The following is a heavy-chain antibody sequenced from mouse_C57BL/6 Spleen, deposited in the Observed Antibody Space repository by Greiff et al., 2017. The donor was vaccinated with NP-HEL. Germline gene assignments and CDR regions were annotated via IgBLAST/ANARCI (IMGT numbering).Heavy chain of an antibody. CDR2: FYPGSGSI. CDR3: ARHDEGYYYGSSPFDD. D-gene: IGHD1-1*01. J-gene: IGHJ2*01. Sequence: VQLQQSGAELVKPGASVKLSCKASGYTFTEYTIHWVKQRSGQGLEWIGWFYPGSGSIKYNEKFKDKATLTADKSSSTVYMELSRLTSEDSAVYFCARHDEGYYYGSSPFDDWGQGTTLTVSS. CDR1: GYTFTEYT. V-gene: IGHV1-62-2*01.